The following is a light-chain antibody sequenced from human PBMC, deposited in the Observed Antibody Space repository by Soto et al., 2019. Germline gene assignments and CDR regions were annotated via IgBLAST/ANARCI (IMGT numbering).Light chain of an antibody. CDR1: SSDVGSYNL. CDR2: EGS. V-gene: IGLV2-23*01. Sequence: QSALTQPASVSGSPGQSITLSCTGTSSDVGSYNLVSWYQQHPGKAPQLMIYEGSKRPSGVSNRFSGSKSGNKASLTISGLQAEDEADYYCSSYAGSSTPHYVFGTGTKVTVL. J-gene: IGLJ1*01. CDR3: SSYAGSSTPHYV.